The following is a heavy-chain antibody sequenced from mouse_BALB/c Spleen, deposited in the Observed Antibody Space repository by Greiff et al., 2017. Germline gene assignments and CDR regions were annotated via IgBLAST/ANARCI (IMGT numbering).Heavy chain of an antibody. Sequence: VQLQESGAELVRPGSSVKISCKASGYAFSSYWMNWVKQRPGQGLEWIGQIYPGDGDTNYNGKFKGKATLTADKSSSTAYMQLSSLTSEDSAVYFCAREARYYGSSRYFDVWGAGTTVTVSS. V-gene: IGHV1-80*01. CDR2: IYPGDGDT. J-gene: IGHJ1*01. CDR1: GYAFSSYW. D-gene: IGHD1-1*01. CDR3: AREARYYGSSRYFDV.